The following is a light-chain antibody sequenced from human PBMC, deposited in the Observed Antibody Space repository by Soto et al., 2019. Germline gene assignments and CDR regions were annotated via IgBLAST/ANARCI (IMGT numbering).Light chain of an antibody. CDR1: QSISTN. V-gene: IGKV3-15*01. CDR3: QQYNSWPPIT. Sequence: EIVMTQSPTSLSVSPGERATLSCRASQSISTNLAWFQHKPGQAPRLLIYGASTRATGIPARFSGSGSGTEFTLTINSLQSDDFAVYFCQQYNSWPPITFGQGTRLQIK. J-gene: IGKJ5*01. CDR2: GAS.